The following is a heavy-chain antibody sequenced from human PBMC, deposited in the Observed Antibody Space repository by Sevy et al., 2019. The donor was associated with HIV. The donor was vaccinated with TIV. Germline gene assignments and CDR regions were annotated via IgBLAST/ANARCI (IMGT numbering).Heavy chain of an antibody. CDR1: GGSISSYY. D-gene: IGHD5-12*01. Sequence: SETLSLTCTVSGGSISSYYWSWIRQPPGKGLEYIGYIHYTGSANYNPSLKSRVTISVDTSKNQFSLKLSSVTAADTAVYYCTRAPPVRSGDDSLNWLDPWGQGSLVTVSS. V-gene: IGHV4-59*01. CDR2: IHYTGSA. CDR3: TRAPPVRSGDDSLNWLDP. J-gene: IGHJ5*02.